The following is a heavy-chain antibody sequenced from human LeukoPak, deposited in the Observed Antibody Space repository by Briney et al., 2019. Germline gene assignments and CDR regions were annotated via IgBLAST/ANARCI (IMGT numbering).Heavy chain of an antibody. J-gene: IGHJ4*02. CDR2: INSDGSST. CDR3: ATVRGVYYFDY. V-gene: IGHV3-74*01. CDR1: GFTFSSNW. D-gene: IGHD3-10*01. Sequence: TGGSLRLSCAASGFTFSSNWMHWVRQAPGKGLVWVSRINSDGSSTSYADSVKGRFTISRDNAKNTLYLQMNSLRAEDTAVYYCATVRGVYYFDYWGQGTLVTVSS.